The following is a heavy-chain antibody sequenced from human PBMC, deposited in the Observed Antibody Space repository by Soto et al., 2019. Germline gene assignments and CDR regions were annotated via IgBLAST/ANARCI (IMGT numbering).Heavy chain of an antibody. V-gene: IGHV1-18*01. J-gene: IGHJ4*02. CDR1: GYIFTSYA. Sequence: QVQLVQSGAEVKKPGASVTVSCKASGYIFTSYAITWVRQAPGQGLEWMGWINTFNGNTNYAQNLQGRVTMTTDTSTNTAYMEARSLRSDDTAVYFCARVTFGSSYHFDYWGQGTLVTVSS. CDR2: INTFNGNT. CDR3: ARVTFGSSYHFDY. D-gene: IGHD3-10*01.